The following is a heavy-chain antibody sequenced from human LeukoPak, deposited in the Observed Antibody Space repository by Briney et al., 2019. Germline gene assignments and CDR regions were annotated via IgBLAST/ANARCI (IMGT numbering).Heavy chain of an antibody. CDR2: INPNSGGT. J-gene: IGHJ5*02. CDR1: GYTFTGYY. D-gene: IGHD1-26*01. CDR3: ARDPGGSGEVGFDP. V-gene: IGHV1-2*02. Sequence: ASVKVSCKASGYTFTGYYMHWVRQAPGQGLEWMGWINPNSGGTNYAQKFQGRVTMTRDTSISTAYMELSRLRSDDTAVYYCARDPGGSGEVGFDPWGQGTLVTVSS.